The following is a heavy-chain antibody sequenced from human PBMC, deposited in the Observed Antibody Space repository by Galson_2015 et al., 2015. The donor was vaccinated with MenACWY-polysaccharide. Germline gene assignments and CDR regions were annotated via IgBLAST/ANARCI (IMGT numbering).Heavy chain of an antibody. Sequence: SLRLPCAASGFTFSTYWMHWVRQAPGKGLVWVSRIKSDGSSTNYADSVKGRFTISRDNAKNTLYLQMNSLRAEDTALYYCARGYSAYDWGQGTLVTASA. V-gene: IGHV3-74*01. J-gene: IGHJ4*02. D-gene: IGHD5-12*01. CDR3: ARGYSAYD. CDR2: IKSDGSST. CDR1: GFTFSTYW.